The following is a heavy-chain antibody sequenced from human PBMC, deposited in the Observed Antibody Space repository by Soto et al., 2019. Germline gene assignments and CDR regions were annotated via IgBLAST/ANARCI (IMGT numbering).Heavy chain of an antibody. CDR3: ARDSLTTVVTHHYYYGMDV. CDR1: GYTFTSYY. D-gene: IGHD4-17*01. J-gene: IGHJ6*02. Sequence: QVQLVQSGAEVKTPGASVKVSCKASGYTFTSYYMHWVRQAPGQGLEWMGIINPSGGSTSYAQKFQGRVTMTRDTSTSTVYMELSSRRAEDTAVYYCARDSLTTVVTHHYYYGMDVWGQGTTVTVSS. V-gene: IGHV1-46*01. CDR2: INPSGGST.